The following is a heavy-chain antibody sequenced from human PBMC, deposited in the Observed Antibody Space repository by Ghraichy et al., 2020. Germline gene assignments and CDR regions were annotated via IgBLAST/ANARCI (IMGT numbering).Heavy chain of an antibody. CDR3: ARGYAGGDIVVVPAAMRYYYYGMDV. D-gene: IGHD2-2*01. CDR2: INHSGST. V-gene: IGHV4-34*01. J-gene: IGHJ6*02. CDR1: GGSFSGYY. Sequence: SETLSLTCAVYGGSFSGYYWSWIRQPPGKGLEWIGEINHSGSTNYNPSLKSRVTISVDTSKNQFSLKLSSVTAADTAVYYCARGYAGGDIVVVPAAMRYYYYGMDVWGQGTTVTVSS.